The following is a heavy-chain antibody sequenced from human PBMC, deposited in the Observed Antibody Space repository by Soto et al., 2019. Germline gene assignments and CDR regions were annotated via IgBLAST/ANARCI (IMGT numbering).Heavy chain of an antibody. CDR3: ARNDSGSKNFDY. Sequence: SETLSLTCTVSGGSISTYYWSWIRQPAGKGLEWIGRVYASGSTNYNPSLKSRVTMSVDTSKNQFSLKLTSVTAADTAVYYCARNDSGSKNFDYWGQGTLVTVSS. CDR1: GGSISTYY. D-gene: IGHD3-10*01. CDR2: VYASGST. J-gene: IGHJ4*02. V-gene: IGHV4-4*07.